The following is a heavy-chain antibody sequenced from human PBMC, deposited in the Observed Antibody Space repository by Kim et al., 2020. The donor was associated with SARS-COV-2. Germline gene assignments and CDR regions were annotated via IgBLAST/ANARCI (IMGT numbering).Heavy chain of an antibody. Sequence: SETLSLTCAVYGGSFSGYYWSWIRQPPGKGLEWIGEINHSGSTNYNPSLKSRDTISVDTSKNQFSLKLSSVTAADTAVYYCARGHFWSGYPPYYYYYYYIGVWGKGTTVTVSS. V-gene: IGHV4-34*01. J-gene: IGHJ6*03. D-gene: IGHD3-3*01. CDR1: GGSFSGYY. CDR3: ARGHFWSGYPPYYYYYYYIGV. CDR2: INHSGST.